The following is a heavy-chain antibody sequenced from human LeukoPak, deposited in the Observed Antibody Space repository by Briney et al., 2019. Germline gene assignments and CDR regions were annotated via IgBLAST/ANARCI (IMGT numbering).Heavy chain of an antibody. CDR2: IFYSGST. CDR3: ARRGITYSSSFFAF. V-gene: IGHV4-39*01. D-gene: IGHD6-13*01. J-gene: IGHJ4*02. CDR1: GGSIGRSNYY. Sequence: SETLSLTCTVSGGSIGRSNYYWGWIRQPPGKGREWIGSIFYSGSTYYNQSLKSRVTISVDTSKNQFSLKVSSVTAADTATYYCARRGITYSSSFFAFWGQGALVTVSS.